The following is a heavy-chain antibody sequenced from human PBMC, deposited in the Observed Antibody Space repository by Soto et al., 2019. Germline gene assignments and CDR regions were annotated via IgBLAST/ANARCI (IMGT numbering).Heavy chain of an antibody. V-gene: IGHV2-5*02. CDR3: AHVQGQVSNDCQ. CDR1: GFSLSTSGVG. Sequence: QITLKESGPTLVKPTQTLTLTCAFSGFSLSTSGVGVGWIRQPPGKALEWLALIYWDDDKRYRSSLKSRLTITNDTSKNQLVLTMSNMDPVDTAAFYCAHVQGQVSNDCQWGQGTLVTVSS. D-gene: IGHD2-21*01. CDR2: IYWDDDK. J-gene: IGHJ4*02.